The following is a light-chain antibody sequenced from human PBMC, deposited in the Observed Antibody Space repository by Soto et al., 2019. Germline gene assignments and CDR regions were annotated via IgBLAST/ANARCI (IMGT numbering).Light chain of an antibody. CDR3: QQSYSTPPT. V-gene: IGKV1-39*01. J-gene: IGKJ2*01. CDR2: PAS. Sequence: DLQMTQSPSSLSASVGDRVTITCRASQSISSYLYWYQQKTGKAPKLLIYPASSLQSGVPSRFSGSGSGTDFSLTISSLQPEDFATYYCQQSYSTPPTFGQGTKLEIK. CDR1: QSISSY.